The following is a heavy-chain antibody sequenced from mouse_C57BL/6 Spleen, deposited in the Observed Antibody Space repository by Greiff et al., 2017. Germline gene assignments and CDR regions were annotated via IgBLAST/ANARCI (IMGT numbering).Heavy chain of an antibody. CDR2: IDPSDSYT. Sequence: QVQLQQPGAELVRPGTSVKLSCKASGYTFTSYWMHWVKQRPGQGLEWIGVIDPSDSYTNYNQKFKGKATLTVDTSSSTAYMQLSSLTSEDSAVYYCARGGSNHGGAMDYWGQGTSVTVSS. J-gene: IGHJ4*01. D-gene: IGHD2-5*01. V-gene: IGHV1-59*01. CDR1: GYTFTSYW. CDR3: ARGGSNHGGAMDY.